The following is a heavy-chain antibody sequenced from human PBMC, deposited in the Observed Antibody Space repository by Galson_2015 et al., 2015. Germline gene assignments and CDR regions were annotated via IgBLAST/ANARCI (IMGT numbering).Heavy chain of an antibody. CDR2: INPNGGYT. D-gene: IGHD4-17*01. Sequence: SVKVSCKASGYTFTGYYIHWVRQAPGQGLEWMGRINPNGGYTEYAQKFQGRVSMTKDTSISTAYMELSRLRSDDTAVYYCARDDHGDYGGYWGQGALATVSS. CDR3: ARDDHGDYGGY. V-gene: IGHV1-2*06. CDR1: GYTFTGYY. J-gene: IGHJ4*02.